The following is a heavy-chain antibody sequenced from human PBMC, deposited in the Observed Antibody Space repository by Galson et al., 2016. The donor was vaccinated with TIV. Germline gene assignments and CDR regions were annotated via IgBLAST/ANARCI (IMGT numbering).Heavy chain of an antibody. CDR3: VRGGLEPFDY. V-gene: IGHV3-74*01. CDR1: GFTFSKYW. D-gene: IGHD3/OR15-3a*01. J-gene: IGHJ4*01. Sequence: SLRLSCAASGFTFSKYWMHWVRQAPEKGLVWISGTTVAVSRTSYADSVKGRVTISRDNARNTLYLLMNSLRVEDTAVYYCVRGGLEPFDYWGHGTLVTVSS. CDR2: TTVAVSRT.